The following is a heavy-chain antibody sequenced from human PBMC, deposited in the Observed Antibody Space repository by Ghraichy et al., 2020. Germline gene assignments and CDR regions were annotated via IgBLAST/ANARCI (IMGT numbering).Heavy chain of an antibody. CDR3: AKDGSGSAGLRFLEWPPSDGMDV. J-gene: IGHJ6*02. CDR1: GFTFSSYG. V-gene: IGHV3-30*18. CDR2: ISYDGSNK. D-gene: IGHD3-3*01. Sequence: GGSLRLSCAASGFTFSSYGMHWVRQAPGKGLEWVAVISYDGSNKYYADSVKGRFTISRDNSKNTLYLQMNSLRAEDTAVYYCAKDGSGSAGLRFLEWPPSDGMDVWGQGTTVTVSS.